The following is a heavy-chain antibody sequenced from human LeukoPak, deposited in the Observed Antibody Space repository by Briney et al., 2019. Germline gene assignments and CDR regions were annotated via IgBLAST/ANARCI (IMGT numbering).Heavy chain of an antibody. CDR2: IIPIFGTA. CDR3: ARARRAGDYYYYYMDV. Sequence: ASVKVSCKASGGTFSSYAISWVRQAPGQGLEWMGGIIPIFGTANYAQKFQGRVTITAGKSTSTAYMELSSLRSEDTAVYYCARARRAGDYYYYYMDVWGKGTTVTVSS. J-gene: IGHJ6*03. V-gene: IGHV1-69*06. D-gene: IGHD7-27*01. CDR1: GGTFSSYA.